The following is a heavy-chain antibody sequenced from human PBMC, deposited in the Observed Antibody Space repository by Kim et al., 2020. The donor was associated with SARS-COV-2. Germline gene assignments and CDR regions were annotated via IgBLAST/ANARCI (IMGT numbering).Heavy chain of an antibody. CDR1: GGSINSSSYY. J-gene: IGHJ5*02. D-gene: IGHD6-13*01. V-gene: IGHV4-39*01. CDR2: IYYSGST. CDR3: TRRSSSWYGADP. Sequence: SETLSLTCTVSGGSINSSSYYWDWIRQPPGKGLEWIGTIYYSGSTYYNPSLKSRLTISVDTSKNQFSLKLSSVTAADTAVYYCTRRSSSWYGADPWGQGTLVTVSS.